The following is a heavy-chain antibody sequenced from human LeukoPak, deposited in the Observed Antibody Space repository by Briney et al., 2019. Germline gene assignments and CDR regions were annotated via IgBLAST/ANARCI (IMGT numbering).Heavy chain of an antibody. CDR1: GVYFRGYY. J-gene: IGHJ3*02. CDR2: INHSGST. CDR3: ARGLRWYYHAFDI. Sequence: SETLSLTCAVYGVYFRGYYWSRLRQPQGKGVEWIGEINHSGSTNYNPSLKSRVTISVDTSKNQFSLKLSSVTAADTAVYYCARGLRWYYHAFDIWGQGTMVTVSS. D-gene: IGHD4-23*01. V-gene: IGHV4-34*01.